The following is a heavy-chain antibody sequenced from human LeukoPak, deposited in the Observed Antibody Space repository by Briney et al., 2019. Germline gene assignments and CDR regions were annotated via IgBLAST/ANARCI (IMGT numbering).Heavy chain of an antibody. Sequence: GGSLRLSCAASGFTFSSYSMNWVRQAPGKGLEWVSSISSSSSYIYYADSVKGRFIISRDDAKKSLFLQINSLRAEDTAVYYCARGSVSGVVSRDAFNIWGQGTMVTVSS. J-gene: IGHJ3*02. D-gene: IGHD3-3*01. V-gene: IGHV3-21*01. CDR3: ARGSVSGVVSRDAFNI. CDR1: GFTFSSYS. CDR2: ISSSSSYI.